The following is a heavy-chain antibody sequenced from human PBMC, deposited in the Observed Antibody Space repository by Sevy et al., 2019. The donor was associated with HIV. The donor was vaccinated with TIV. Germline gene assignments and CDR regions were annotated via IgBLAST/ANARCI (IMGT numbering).Heavy chain of an antibody. J-gene: IGHJ4*02. CDR2: INPNSGAT. CDR3: ARDLLLRQYSYGSFDF. V-gene: IGHV1-2*02. CDR1: GYSFTGQY. D-gene: IGHD5-18*01. Sequence: ASVKVSCQASGYSFTGQYMHWVRQAPGQGLEWMGWINPNSGATNYAQEFQGRVTMTRDTSISTAYMELSGLKFDDTAVYYCARDLLLRQYSYGSFDFWGQGTLVTVSS.